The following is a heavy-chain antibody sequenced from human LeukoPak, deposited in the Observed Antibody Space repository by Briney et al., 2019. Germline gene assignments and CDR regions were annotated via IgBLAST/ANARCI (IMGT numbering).Heavy chain of an antibody. J-gene: IGHJ4*02. CDR1: GGTFSIYA. V-gene: IGHV1-69*04. CDR2: IIPILGIA. CDR3: ARIAAAGYFDY. D-gene: IGHD6-13*01. Sequence: GASVTVSCKASGGTFSIYAISWVRQAPGQGLEWMGRIIPILGIANYAQKFQGRVTITADKSTSTAYMELSSLRSEDTAVYYCARIAAAGYFDYWGQGTLVTVSS.